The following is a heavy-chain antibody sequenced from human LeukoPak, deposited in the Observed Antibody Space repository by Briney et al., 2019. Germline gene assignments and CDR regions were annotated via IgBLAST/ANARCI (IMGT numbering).Heavy chain of an antibody. J-gene: IGHJ5*02. D-gene: IGHD3-10*01. Sequence: SETLSLTCTVSGGSISSSSYYWGWIRQPPGKGLEWIGSIYYSGSTYYNPYLKRRVTISVDTSKNQFSLKLSSVTAADTAVYYCARQTMNPTMVRGVMGWFDPWGQGTLVTVSS. V-gene: IGHV4-39*01. CDR1: GGSISSSSYY. CDR3: ARQTMNPTMVRGVMGWFDP. CDR2: IYYSGST.